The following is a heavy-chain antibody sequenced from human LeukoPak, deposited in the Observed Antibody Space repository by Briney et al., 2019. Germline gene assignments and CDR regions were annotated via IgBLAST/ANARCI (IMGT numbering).Heavy chain of an antibody. V-gene: IGHV5-51*01. Sequence: GESLKISCKGSGCSFTSYWIAWVRQMPGKGLEWMGIIYPGDSDTRYSPSFQGQVTISADKSISTAYLQWSSLKASDTAMYYCASSIIRGGYYYYMDVWGKGTTVTVSS. J-gene: IGHJ6*03. CDR1: GCSFTSYW. D-gene: IGHD3-10*01. CDR2: IYPGDSDT. CDR3: ASSIIRGGYYYYMDV.